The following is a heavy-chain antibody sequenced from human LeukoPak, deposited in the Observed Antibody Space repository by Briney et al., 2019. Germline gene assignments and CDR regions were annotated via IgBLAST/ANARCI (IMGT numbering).Heavy chain of an antibody. J-gene: IGHJ4*02. Sequence: ASVKVSCKASGYTFSSYDISWVRQAPGQGLEWMGWISAYNGNTNYAQKLQGRVTMTTDTSTSTAYMELRSLRSDDTAVYYCARDNLGGYYYDSSGYMAVDYWGQGTLVTVSS. D-gene: IGHD3-22*01. CDR2: ISAYNGNT. CDR3: ARDNLGGYYYDSSGYMAVDY. V-gene: IGHV1-18*01. CDR1: GYTFSSYD.